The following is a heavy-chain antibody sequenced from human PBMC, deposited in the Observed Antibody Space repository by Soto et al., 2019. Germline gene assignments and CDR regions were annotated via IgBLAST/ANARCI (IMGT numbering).Heavy chain of an antibody. CDR1: GFTFSNYA. CDR3: AKGAGSDSGRS. J-gene: IGHJ5*02. D-gene: IGHD3-10*01. Sequence: EVHLLESGGGLVQPGGSLRLSCAASGFTFSNYAMNWVRQAPGMGLEWVSAISGSGGDKYYADSVKGRFTISRDNSKNPLSLQTNWLRAVGTPIYYCAKGAGSDSGRSWGQGTLVTVSS. V-gene: IGHV3-23*01. CDR2: ISGSGGDK.